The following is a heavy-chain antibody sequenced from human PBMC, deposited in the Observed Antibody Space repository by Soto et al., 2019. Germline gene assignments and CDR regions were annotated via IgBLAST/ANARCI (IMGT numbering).Heavy chain of an antibody. CDR1: GYTFTNYD. CDR3: ARGWELEY. V-gene: IGHV1-18*01. CDR2: ISTYNGDT. D-gene: IGHD1-26*01. Sequence: QVQLVQSGAEVKKPGASVKVSCKTSGYTFTNYDISWVRQAPGQGLEWMGSISTYNGDTNYAQRLQGRVTMTTDTSTTTAYMELTSLTSDDTAVYFCARGWELEYWGQGTLVSVSS. J-gene: IGHJ4*02.